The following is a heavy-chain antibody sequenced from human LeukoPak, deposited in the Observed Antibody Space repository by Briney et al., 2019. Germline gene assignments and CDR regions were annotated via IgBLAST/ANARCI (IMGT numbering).Heavy chain of an antibody. D-gene: IGHD3-22*01. Sequence: PAASVKVSRKVSGYTLTELSMHWVRQAPGKGLEWMGGFDPEDGETIYAQKFQGRVTMTEDTSTDTAYMELSSLRSEDMAVYYCATKNPYYYDSSGYFNFDYWGQGTLVTVSS. CDR2: FDPEDGET. CDR3: ATKNPYYYDSSGYFNFDY. V-gene: IGHV1-24*01. J-gene: IGHJ4*02. CDR1: GYTLTELS.